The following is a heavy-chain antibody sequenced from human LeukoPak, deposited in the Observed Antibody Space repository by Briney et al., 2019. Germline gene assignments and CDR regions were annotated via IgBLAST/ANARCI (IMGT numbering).Heavy chain of an antibody. V-gene: IGHV3-30*03. J-gene: IGHJ4*02. CDR2: ISYDGSKK. CDR1: GFTFSTQG. Sequence: GGSLRLSCAASGFTFSTQGMHWGRQAPGKGLEWVAVISYDGSKKYYADSVKGRFTISRDNSKNTLLLQMNSLRSEDTAVYYCAAGGELLNAWGQGTLVTVSS. CDR3: AAGGELLNA. D-gene: IGHD1-7*01.